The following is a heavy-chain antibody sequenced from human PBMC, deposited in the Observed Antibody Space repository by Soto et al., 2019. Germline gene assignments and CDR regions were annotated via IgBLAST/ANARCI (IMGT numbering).Heavy chain of an antibody. D-gene: IGHD2-8*01. CDR2: ISYTSTYK. J-gene: IGHJ3*02. CDR1: GFTFSDYY. V-gene: IGHV3-11*06. CDR3: VRQGFYCDNSVCSPSASAFDI. Sequence: PGGSLRLSCAASGFTFSDYYMSGIRQAPGKRLEWVSYISYTSTYKNYADAVKGRFTISRDNAKKSLYLQMNSLRAEDTAVFYCVRQGFYCDNSVCSPSASAFDIWGRGTMVTVSS.